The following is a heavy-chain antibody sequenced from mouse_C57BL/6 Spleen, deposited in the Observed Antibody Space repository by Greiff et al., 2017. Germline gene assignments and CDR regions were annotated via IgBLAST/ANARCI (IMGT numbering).Heavy chain of an antibody. CDR1: GYTFTSYW. J-gene: IGHJ2*01. D-gene: IGHD1-1*01. CDR3: AGSSPTKVVATDY. Sequence: QVQLQQPGAELVKPGASVKLSCKASGYTFTSYWMHWVKQRPGQGLEWIGMIHPNSGSTNYNEKFKSKTTLTVDKSSSTAYMQLSSLTSEDSADYYCAGSSPTKVVATDYWGQGTTLTVSA. V-gene: IGHV1-64*01. CDR2: IHPNSGST.